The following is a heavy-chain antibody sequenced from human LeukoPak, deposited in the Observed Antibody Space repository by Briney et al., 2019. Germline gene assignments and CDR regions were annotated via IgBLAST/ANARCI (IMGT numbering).Heavy chain of an antibody. V-gene: IGHV3-21*01. D-gene: IGHD6-13*01. J-gene: IGHJ4*02. CDR1: GFSFNTYT. CDR2: LDSSGAYI. CDR3: ARGGSSSSWYLYWGY. Sequence: PGGSLRLSCAASGFSFNTYTMNWARQAPGKGLEWLSSLDSSGAYIFYADSVKGRFTISRDNAKNSLYLQMNSLRAEDTAVYYCARGGSSSSWYLYWGYWGQGTLVTVSS.